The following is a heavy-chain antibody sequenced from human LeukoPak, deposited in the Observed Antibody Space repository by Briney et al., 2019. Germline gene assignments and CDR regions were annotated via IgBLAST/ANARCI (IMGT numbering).Heavy chain of an antibody. Sequence: GGSLRLSCAASGFTFTNAWMNWVRQAPGKGLETVGRIKSKSDGGTTYYAAPVKGGFTISRDDSKNTLYLQMNSLKIEDTAVYYCTTDLGSDWGQGTLVTVSS. J-gene: IGHJ4*02. V-gene: IGHV3-15*01. D-gene: IGHD1-26*01. CDR1: GFTFTNAW. CDR2: IKSKSDGGTT. CDR3: TTDLGSD.